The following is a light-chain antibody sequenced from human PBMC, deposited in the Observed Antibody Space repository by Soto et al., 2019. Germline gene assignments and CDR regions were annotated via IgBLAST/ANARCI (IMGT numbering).Light chain of an antibody. Sequence: QSVLTQPASVSGSPGQSITISCTGTSSDVGSYNLVSWYQQHPGKAPKLMIYEVSKRPSGVSNRFSGSKSGNTASLIISGLQAEDEADYYCCSYAGSSTHVVFGGGTKLTVL. CDR2: EVS. CDR3: CSYAGSSTHVV. CDR1: SSDVGSYNL. J-gene: IGLJ2*01. V-gene: IGLV2-23*02.